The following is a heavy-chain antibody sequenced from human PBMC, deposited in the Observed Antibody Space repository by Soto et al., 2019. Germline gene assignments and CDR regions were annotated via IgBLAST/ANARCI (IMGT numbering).Heavy chain of an antibody. J-gene: IGHJ4*02. D-gene: IGHD3-22*01. CDR1: GYTFNYYG. CDR2: ISAHNGDT. Sequence: ASVKVSCKXSGYTFNYYGISWVRQAPGQGLEWVGWISAHNGDTKYAQNLQGRLTLTTDTSTSTAYMELTSLTSDDTAVYYCARDWSRYFDSSGLMWFYWGQGTLVTVS. CDR3: ARDWSRYFDSSGLMWFY. V-gene: IGHV1-18*04.